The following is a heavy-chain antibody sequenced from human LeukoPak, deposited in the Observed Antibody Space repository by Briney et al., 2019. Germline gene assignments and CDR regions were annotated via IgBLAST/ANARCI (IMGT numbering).Heavy chain of an antibody. V-gene: IGHV4-61*02. CDR1: GGSISSGSYY. D-gene: IGHD5-24*01. Sequence: PSETLSLTCTVSGGSISSGSYYWSWIRQPAGKGLEWIGRIYIRGNTSYNPSLKSRVTISADTSKNQFSLKLSSVTAADTAVYYCARSRDGYNLYYFDYWGQGTLVTVSS. J-gene: IGHJ4*02. CDR3: ARSRDGYNLYYFDY. CDR2: IYIRGNT.